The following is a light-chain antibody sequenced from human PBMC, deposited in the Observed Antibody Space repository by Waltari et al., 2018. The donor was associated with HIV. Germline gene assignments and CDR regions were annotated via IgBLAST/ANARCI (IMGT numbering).Light chain of an antibody. CDR2: EVS. Sequence: QSALTQPPSASGSPGQSVTISCTGTSSAVGGYNYVSWYQQHPGKAPKLMIYEVSKRPSAVPDRFSGSKSGNSASLTFSWLQAEDEADYDCSSYAGSNNLVFGGGTKLTVL. J-gene: IGLJ2*01. CDR1: SSAVGGYNY. V-gene: IGLV2-8*01. CDR3: SSYAGSNNLV.